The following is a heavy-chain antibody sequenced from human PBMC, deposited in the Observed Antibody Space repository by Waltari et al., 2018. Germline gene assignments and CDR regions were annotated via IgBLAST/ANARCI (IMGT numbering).Heavy chain of an antibody. J-gene: IGHJ6*02. CDR1: GGSFSGYF. D-gene: IGHD3-10*01. CDR2: INRDGSN. V-gene: IGHV4-34*01. CDR3: ARVGDYHGSGRFGLDV. Sequence: QVQLQQWGAGLLTPSETLSLTCAVYGGSFSGYFWSWIRQSPGKGLAWIGQINRDGSNKFNPSLKSRVAMSVDTIKSQISLRLSSVTAADAAVYYCARVGDYHGSGRFGLDVWGQGTRVTVSS.